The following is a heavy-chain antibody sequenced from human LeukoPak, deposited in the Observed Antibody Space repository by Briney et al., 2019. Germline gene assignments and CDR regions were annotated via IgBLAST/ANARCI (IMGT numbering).Heavy chain of an antibody. CDR3: AKDWDPGYYDSSGSYPDY. V-gene: IGHV3-48*03. D-gene: IGHD3-22*01. J-gene: IGHJ4*02. CDR1: GFIFSGYD. CDR2: ISRSGRTI. Sequence: PGGSLRLSCAASGFIFSGYDMNWVRQPPGKGLEWVSFISRSGRTIYYADSVKGRFTISRDDAKNSLYLQMNSLRAEDAAVYYCAKDWDPGYYDSSGSYPDYWGQGTLVTVSS.